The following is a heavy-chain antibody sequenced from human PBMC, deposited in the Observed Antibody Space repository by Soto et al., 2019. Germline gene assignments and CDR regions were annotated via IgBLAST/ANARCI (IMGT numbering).Heavy chain of an antibody. J-gene: IGHJ4*02. D-gene: IGHD2-15*01. V-gene: IGHV3-23*01. CDR3: AKSGPLGYCSGGSCYLAYY. CDR2: ISGSGGST. Sequence: EVQLLESGGGLVQPGGSLRLSCAASGFTFSSYAMSWVRQAPGKGLEWVSAISGSGGSTYYADSVKGRFTISRDNSKNTLYLQMNSLRAEDTAVYYCAKSGPLGYCSGGSCYLAYYWGQGTLVTVSS. CDR1: GFTFSSYA.